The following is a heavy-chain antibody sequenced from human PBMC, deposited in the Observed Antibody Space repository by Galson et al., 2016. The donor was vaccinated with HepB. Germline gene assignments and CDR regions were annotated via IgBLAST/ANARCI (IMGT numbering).Heavy chain of an antibody. CDR2: IYYSGGST. Sequence: SETLSLTCTVSGVSLSSYYWSWIRQPPGKGLEWIGYIYYSGGSTNYNPSLKSRVTISVDTPKNQFSLKLSSVTAADTAVYFCASVRIAVAENSYFFDSWGQGTLVTVSS. CDR3: ASVRIAVAENSYFFDS. V-gene: IGHV4-59*01. J-gene: IGHJ4*02. D-gene: IGHD6-19*01. CDR1: GVSLSSYY.